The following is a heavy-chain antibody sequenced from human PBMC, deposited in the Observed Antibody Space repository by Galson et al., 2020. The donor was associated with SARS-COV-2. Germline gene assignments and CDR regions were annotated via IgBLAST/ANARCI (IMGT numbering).Heavy chain of an antibody. Sequence: SVKVSCKASGGTFSSYAISWVRQAPGQGLEWMGGIIPILGIANYAQKFQGRVTITADKSTSTAYMELSSLRSEDTAVYYCARDTGYEFGMVPAIPPTYYYYYYMDVWGKGTTVTVSS. D-gene: IGHD3-10*01. CDR3: ARDTGYEFGMVPAIPPTYYYYYYMDV. CDR1: GGTFSSYA. J-gene: IGHJ6*03. CDR2: IIPILGIA. V-gene: IGHV1-69*10.